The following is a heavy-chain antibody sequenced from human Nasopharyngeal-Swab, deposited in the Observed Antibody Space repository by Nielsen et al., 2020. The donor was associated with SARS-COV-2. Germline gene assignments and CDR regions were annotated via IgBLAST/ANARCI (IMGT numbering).Heavy chain of an antibody. CDR2: INPGGGSA. Sequence: ASVKVSCKASGYTFTRYYIHWVRQAPGQGLEWMGIINPGGGSARYSQNFQGRVTMTRDTSTNTVYMELYSLTSADTAVYYCAGGGDPREVVGATDCFEPRGQGNLVNVSS. D-gene: IGHD2-15*01. CDR1: GYTFTRYY. V-gene: IGHV1-46*01. J-gene: IGHJ5*02. CDR3: AGGGDPREVVGATDCFEP.